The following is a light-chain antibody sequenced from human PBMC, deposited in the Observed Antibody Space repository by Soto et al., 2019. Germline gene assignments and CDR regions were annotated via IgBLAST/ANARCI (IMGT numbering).Light chain of an antibody. CDR3: QQSDDTPFT. J-gene: IGKJ3*01. CDR1: QRIGCY. Sequence: DIQMTQSPYSLSPSVGDSASITCLASQRIGCYLNWDQDKSGAAPKLLIYGASTLQSGDPSRFSGSGSETEFTLAIGSLQPGDSATYFCQQSDDTPFTFGPGT. V-gene: IGKV1-39*01. CDR2: GAS.